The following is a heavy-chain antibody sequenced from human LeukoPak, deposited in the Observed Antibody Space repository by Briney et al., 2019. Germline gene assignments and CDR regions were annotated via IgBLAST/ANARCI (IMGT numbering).Heavy chain of an antibody. V-gene: IGHV3-30*04. Sequence: PGGSLRLSCAASGFTFSSYAMHCVRQAPGKWLEWVAVISYDGSNKYYADSVKGRFTISRDNSKNTLYLQMNCLRAEGTAVYYCAREVVVVPAAMGVGAFDIWGQGTMVTVSS. D-gene: IGHD2-2*01. J-gene: IGHJ3*02. CDR1: GFTFSSYA. CDR2: ISYDGSNK. CDR3: AREVVVVPAAMGVGAFDI.